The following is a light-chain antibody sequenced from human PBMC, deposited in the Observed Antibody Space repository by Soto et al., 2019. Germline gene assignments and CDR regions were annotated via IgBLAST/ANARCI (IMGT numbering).Light chain of an antibody. V-gene: IGKV3-15*01. J-gene: IGKJ3*01. CDR3: QHYNNWPFT. Sequence: EIVLTQSPVTLSLSPWGRATLSCRASQTVSSTYLAWYQQKPGQAPRLLIYAASTRAAGIPERFSGSGSGTGFTLTITSLQSEDFAVYYCQHYNNWPFTFGPGTKVDI. CDR2: AAS. CDR1: QTVSSTY.